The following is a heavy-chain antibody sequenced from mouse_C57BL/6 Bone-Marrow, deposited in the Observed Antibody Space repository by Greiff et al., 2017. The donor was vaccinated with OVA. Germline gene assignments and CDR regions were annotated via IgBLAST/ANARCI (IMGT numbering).Heavy chain of an antibody. CDR2: IYPRDGST. V-gene: IGHV1-85*01. D-gene: IGHD1-1*01. J-gene: IGHJ4*01. CDR1: GYTFTSYD. CDR3: ARREDYGSSLYYAMDY. Sequence: VQLQQSGPELVKPGASVKLSCKASGYTFTSYDINWVKQRPGQGLEWIGWIYPRDGSTKYNEKFKGKATLTVDTSSSTAYMELHRLTSEDSAVYFCARREDYGSSLYYAMDYWGQGTSVTVSS.